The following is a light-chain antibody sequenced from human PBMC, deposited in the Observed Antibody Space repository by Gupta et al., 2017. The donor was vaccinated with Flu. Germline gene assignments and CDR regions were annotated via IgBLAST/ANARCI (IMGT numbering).Light chain of an antibody. Sequence: EMVMTQSPATLSVSPGERATLSCRASQTVGSSLAWYQQKPGQAPRLLIYGASTRFTGIPDKFSGSGSGTEFTLTISSRQSEDFAVYYCQQYNDRPPITFGQGTRLEIK. J-gene: IGKJ5*01. CDR1: QTVGSS. CDR3: QQYNDRPPIT. CDR2: GAS. V-gene: IGKV3-15*01.